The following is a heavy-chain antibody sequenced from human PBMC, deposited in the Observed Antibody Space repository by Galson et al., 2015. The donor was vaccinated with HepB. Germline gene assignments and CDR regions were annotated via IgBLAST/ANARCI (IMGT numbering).Heavy chain of an antibody. D-gene: IGHD3-3*01. J-gene: IGHJ6*02. CDR2: IWYDGSNK. Sequence: SLRLSCAASGFTFSSYGMHWVRQAPGKGLEWVAVIWYDGSNKYYADSVKGRFTISRDNSKNTLYLQMNSLRAEDTAVYYCARDHGVLRFLEWLSYGMDVWGQGTTVTVSS. CDR1: GFTFSSYG. V-gene: IGHV3-33*01. CDR3: ARDHGVLRFLEWLSYGMDV.